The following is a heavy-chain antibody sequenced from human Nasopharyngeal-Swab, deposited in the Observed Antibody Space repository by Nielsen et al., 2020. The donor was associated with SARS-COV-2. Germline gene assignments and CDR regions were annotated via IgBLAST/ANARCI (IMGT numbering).Heavy chain of an antibody. V-gene: IGHV4-4*07. CDR2: IYTSGST. Sequence: SETLSLTCTVSGGSISSYYWSWIRQPPGKGLEWIGRIYTSGSTNYNPSLKSRVTMSVDTSKNQFSLKLSSVTAADTAVYYCARGLPLSYDSSGAMDYWGQGTLVTVSS. D-gene: IGHD3-22*01. CDR1: GGSISSYY. CDR3: ARGLPLSYDSSGAMDY. J-gene: IGHJ4*02.